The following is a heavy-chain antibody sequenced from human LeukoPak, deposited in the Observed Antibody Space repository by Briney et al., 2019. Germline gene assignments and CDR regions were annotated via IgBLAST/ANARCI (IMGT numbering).Heavy chain of an antibody. V-gene: IGHV4-30-2*01. Sequence: SETLSLTCTVSGGSISNGAYYWSWIRQPPGKGLEWIGYIYHSESTYYNPSLKSRVTISVDTSKNQFSLKLSSVTAADTAVYYCARGGIAAALVWFDPWGQGTLVTVSS. CDR1: GGSISNGAYY. CDR3: ARGGIAAALVWFDP. CDR2: IYHSEST. D-gene: IGHD6-13*01. J-gene: IGHJ5*02.